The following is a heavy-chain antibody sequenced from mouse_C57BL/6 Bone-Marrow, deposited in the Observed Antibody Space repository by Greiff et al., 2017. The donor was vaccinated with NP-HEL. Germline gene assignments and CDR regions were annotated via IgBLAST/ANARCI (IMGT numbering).Heavy chain of an antibody. D-gene: IGHD2-4*01. CDR3: ARSIYYDYADNPFYAKDY. J-gene: IGHJ4*01. CDR2: IRNKANGYTT. V-gene: IGHV7-3*01. Sequence: EVMLVESGGGLVQPGGSLSLSCAASGFTFTDYYMSWVRQPPGKALEWLGFIRNKANGYTTAYSASVKCRFTISRANSQSILYLQMNDLKAEDSATYYCARSIYYDYADNPFYAKDYGGQGTSVTVSS. CDR1: GFTFTDYY.